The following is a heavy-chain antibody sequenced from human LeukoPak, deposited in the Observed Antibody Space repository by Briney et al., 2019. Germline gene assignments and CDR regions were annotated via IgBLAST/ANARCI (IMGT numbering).Heavy chain of an antibody. CDR3: ARGAAGWNYHYYYYMDV. Sequence: ASVKVSCKASGYTFTGYYMHWVRQAPGQGLEWMGWMNPNSGNTGYAQKFQGRVTITRNTSISTAYMELSSLRSEDTAVYYCARGAAGWNYHYYYYMDVWGKGTTVTVSS. CDR2: MNPNSGNT. D-gene: IGHD1-7*01. J-gene: IGHJ6*03. V-gene: IGHV1-8*03. CDR1: GYTFTGYY.